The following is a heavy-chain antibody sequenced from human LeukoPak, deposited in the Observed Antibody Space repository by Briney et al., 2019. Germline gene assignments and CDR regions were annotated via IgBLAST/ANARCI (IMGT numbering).Heavy chain of an antibody. CDR3: ARDLASVADY. CDR2: IYSGGST. V-gene: IGHV3-66*01. D-gene: IGHD6-19*01. CDR1: GFTVSSNY. J-gene: IGHJ4*02. Sequence: GGSLRLSCAASGFTVSSNYMSWVRQAPGKGLEWVSIIYSGGSTYYADSVKGRFTTSRDNSKNTLYLQMNSLRAEDTAVYYCARDLASVADYWGQGTLVTVSS.